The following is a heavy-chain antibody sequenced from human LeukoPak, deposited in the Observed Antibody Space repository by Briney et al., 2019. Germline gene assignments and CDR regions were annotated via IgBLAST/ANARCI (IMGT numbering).Heavy chain of an antibody. D-gene: IGHD5-18*01. V-gene: IGHV3-7*01. CDR2: IKEDGSGN. J-gene: IGHJ4*02. Sequence: GGSLRLSCAASGFTFSRYWMSWVRQAPGKGLEWVASIKEDGSGNYYVDSVKGRFTISRDSATNTLYLQVNSLRVDDTAVYYCARGLYTGDVDTTIYYFDYWGQGTLVTVSS. CDR1: GFTFSRYW. CDR3: ARGLYTGDVDTTIYYFDY.